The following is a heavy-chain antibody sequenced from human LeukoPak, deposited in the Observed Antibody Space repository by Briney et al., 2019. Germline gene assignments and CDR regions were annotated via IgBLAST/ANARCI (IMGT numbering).Heavy chain of an antibody. J-gene: IGHJ4*02. V-gene: IGHV3-23*01. D-gene: IGHD5-18*01. CDR2: IASGGST. Sequence: GGSLRLSCAASGVTFSTYAMIWVRQAPGKGLEWVSAIASGGSTYYADSVKGRFTISRDNSKNTLYLQMNSLRAEDTAVYYRAHNSFPWIHLWEGPYWGQGSLVTVSS. CDR3: AHNSFPWIHLWEGPY. CDR1: GVTFSTYA.